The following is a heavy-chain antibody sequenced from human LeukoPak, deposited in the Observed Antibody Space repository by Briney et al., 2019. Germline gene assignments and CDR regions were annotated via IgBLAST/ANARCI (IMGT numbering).Heavy chain of an antibody. D-gene: IGHD1-26*01. V-gene: IGHV1-69*13. CDR1: GYTFTSYG. Sequence: GASVKVSCKASGYTFTSYGISWVRQAPGQGLEWMGGIIPIFGTANYAQKFQGRVTITADESTSTAYMELSSLRSEDTAVYYCARSNSGSYFDFDFWGLGTLVTVSS. J-gene: IGHJ4*02. CDR3: ARSNSGSYFDFDF. CDR2: IIPIFGTA.